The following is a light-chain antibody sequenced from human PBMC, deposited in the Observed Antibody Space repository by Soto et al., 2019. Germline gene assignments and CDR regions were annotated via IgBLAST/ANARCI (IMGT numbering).Light chain of an antibody. Sequence: DIQMTQSPSTLSASVGDTVTITCRASQSVNSWLAWYQQTPGKAPKLLIYKASTLETGVPSRFSGSASGTEFTLTISSLQPDDFATYYCQQYDSYPLTFGGGTKVEIK. CDR2: KAS. V-gene: IGKV1-5*03. J-gene: IGKJ4*01. CDR1: QSVNSW. CDR3: QQYDSYPLT.